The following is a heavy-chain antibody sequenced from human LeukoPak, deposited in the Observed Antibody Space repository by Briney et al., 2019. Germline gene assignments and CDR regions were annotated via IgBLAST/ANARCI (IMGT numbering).Heavy chain of an antibody. CDR1: GYTFTGYY. CDR3: ARARKLLWFGGDEVHFDY. Sequence: GASVKVSCKASGYTFTGYYMHWVRQAPGQGLERMGWINPNSGGTNYAQKFQGRVTMTRDTSISTAYMELSRLRSDDTAVYYCARARKLLWFGGDEVHFDYWGPGTLVTVSS. V-gene: IGHV1-2*02. J-gene: IGHJ4*02. CDR2: INPNSGGT. D-gene: IGHD3-10*01.